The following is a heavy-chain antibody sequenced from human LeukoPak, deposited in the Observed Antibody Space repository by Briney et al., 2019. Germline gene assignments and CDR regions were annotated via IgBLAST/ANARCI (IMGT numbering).Heavy chain of an antibody. Sequence: GGSLRLSCAASGFTFSSYGMSWVRQAPGKGLEWVSAISGSGGSTYYADSVKGRFTISRDNSKNTLYLPMNSLRAEDTAVYYCARGGILTGYPSSGKAYYYYYLDVWGKGTTVTISS. CDR3: ARGGILTGYPSSGKAYYYYYLDV. D-gene: IGHD3-9*01. CDR1: GFTFSSYG. J-gene: IGHJ6*03. CDR2: ISGSGGST. V-gene: IGHV3-23*01.